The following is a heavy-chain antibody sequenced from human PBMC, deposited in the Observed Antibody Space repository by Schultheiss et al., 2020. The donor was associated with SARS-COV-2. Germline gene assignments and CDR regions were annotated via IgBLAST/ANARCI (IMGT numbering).Heavy chain of an antibody. CDR3: AKADRYYYDSSGPFRY. V-gene: IGHV3-23*01. J-gene: IGHJ4*02. Sequence: GGSLRLSCAASGFTFSSYAMSWVRQAPGKGLEWVSAISGSGGSTYYADSVKGRFTISRDNSKNTLYLQMNSLRAEDTAVYYCAKADRYYYDSSGPFRYWGQGTLVTVSS. D-gene: IGHD3-22*01. CDR1: GFTFSSYA. CDR2: ISGSGGST.